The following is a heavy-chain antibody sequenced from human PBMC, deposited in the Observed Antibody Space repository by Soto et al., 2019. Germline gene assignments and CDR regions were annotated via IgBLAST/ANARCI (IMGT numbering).Heavy chain of an antibody. Sequence: GSAVMPTSEELGRTFTSYGISWVRQAPGQGLEWMGWISAYNGNTNYAQKLQGRVTMTTDTSTSTAYMELRSLRSEDTAVYYCLVAAHPYYFDYWG. CDR1: GRTFTSYG. V-gene: IGHV1-18*01. D-gene: IGHD2-15*01. J-gene: IGHJ4*01. CDR2: ISAYNGNT. CDR3: LVAAHPYYFDY.